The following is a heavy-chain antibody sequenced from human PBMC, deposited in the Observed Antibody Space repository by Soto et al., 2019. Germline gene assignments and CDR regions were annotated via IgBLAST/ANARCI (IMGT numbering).Heavy chain of an antibody. CDR3: ARRGSGSYYDY. V-gene: IGHV3-23*01. CDR2: ISGSGGST. D-gene: IGHD1-26*01. J-gene: IGHJ4*02. CDR1: GFTFSSYA. Sequence: EVQLLESGGGLVQPGGSLRLYCAASGFTFSSYAMRWVRQAPGRGLEWVSAISGSGGSTYYADSVKGRFTISRDNSKNPLYLQMNSLRAEDTAVYYCARRGSGSYYDYWGQGSLVTVDS.